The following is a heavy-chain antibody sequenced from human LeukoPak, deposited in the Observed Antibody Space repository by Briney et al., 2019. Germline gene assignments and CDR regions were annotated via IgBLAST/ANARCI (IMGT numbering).Heavy chain of an antibody. J-gene: IGHJ4*01. CDR3: ARADVDTAMVYFDY. Sequence: SETLSLTCTVSGGSISSYYSSWIRQPPGKGREWIGYIYYSGSTNYNPSLKSRVTISVDTSKNQFSLKLSSVTAADTAVYYCARADVDTAMVYFDYWSQGTLVTVSA. CDR1: GGSISSYY. V-gene: IGHV4-59*01. D-gene: IGHD5-18*01. CDR2: IYYSGST.